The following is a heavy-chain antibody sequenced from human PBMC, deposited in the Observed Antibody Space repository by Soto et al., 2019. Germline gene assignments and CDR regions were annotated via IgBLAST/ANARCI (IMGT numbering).Heavy chain of an antibody. V-gene: IGHV4-39*01. CDR1: GDSITSNSYF. Sequence: SETLSLTCTVSGDSITSNSYFWAWIRQPPGKGLEWIGSIYYSGTTYYNPSLQSRITISPDTSNNQVSLQLNSVTPDDTAVYYCVRLIGNSWLDTWGQGTLVTVSS. CDR2: IYYSGTT. CDR3: VRLIGNSWLDT. J-gene: IGHJ5*02.